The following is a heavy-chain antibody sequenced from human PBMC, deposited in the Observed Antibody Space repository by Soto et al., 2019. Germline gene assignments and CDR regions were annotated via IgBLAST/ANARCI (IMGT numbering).Heavy chain of an antibody. CDR2: IYNSGST. V-gene: IGHV4-30-4*01. Sequence: QVQLQESGPGLVKPSQTLSLTCTVSGGSISSGDYYWSWIRQPPGKGLGWIGYIYNSGSTYYNPSLKSGLIISVDLSKNQFSLKLSSVTAADTAVYYCARGKISTRNWFDPWGQGTLVTVSS. CDR1: GGSISSGDYY. D-gene: IGHD2-2*01. J-gene: IGHJ5*02. CDR3: ARGKISTRNWFDP.